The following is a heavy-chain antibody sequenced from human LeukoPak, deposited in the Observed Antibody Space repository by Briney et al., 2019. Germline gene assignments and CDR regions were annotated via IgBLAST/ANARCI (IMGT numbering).Heavy chain of an antibody. CDR3: ATLTGTPRAFDI. D-gene: IGHD1-7*01. J-gene: IGHJ3*02. CDR2: IYSVGTT. V-gene: IGHV3-53*01. CDR1: GFIVSSNY. Sequence: PGGSLRLSCAASGFIVSSNYMSWVRQAPEKGLEWVSVIYSVGTTYYADSVKGRFTISRDNSKNTLYLQMNSLRAEDSAVYYCATLTGTPRAFDIWGQGTMVTVSS.